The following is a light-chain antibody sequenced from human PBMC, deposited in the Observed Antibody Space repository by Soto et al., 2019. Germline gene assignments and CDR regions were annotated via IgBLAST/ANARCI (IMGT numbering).Light chain of an antibody. J-gene: IGLJ1*01. V-gene: IGLV2-14*03. CDR2: DVT. CDR1: SSDVGGYNY. Sequence: QSVLTQPASVSGSPGQSITIPCTGTSSDVGGYNYVSWYQQHPGKAPKLMIYDVTNRPSGVSYRFSGSKSGNTASLTISGLQAEDEADYYCSSFTSSSSYVFGTGTKLTVL. CDR3: SSFTSSSSYV.